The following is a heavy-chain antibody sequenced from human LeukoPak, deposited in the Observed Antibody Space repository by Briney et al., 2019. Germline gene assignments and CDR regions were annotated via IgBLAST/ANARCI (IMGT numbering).Heavy chain of an antibody. V-gene: IGHV3-43*01. D-gene: IGHD3-10*01. CDR1: GFTFDDYA. J-gene: IGHJ4*02. CDR2: ISWEGQTT. Sequence: GGSLRLSCAASGFTFDDYAMPWVRHAPGKCLEWVALISWEGQTTYYADSVRGRFTISRDNSKNSLYLQMNSLRTEDTAFYYCTRDTDYASATNYFDSWGQGTLVSVSS. CDR3: TRDTDYASATNYFDS.